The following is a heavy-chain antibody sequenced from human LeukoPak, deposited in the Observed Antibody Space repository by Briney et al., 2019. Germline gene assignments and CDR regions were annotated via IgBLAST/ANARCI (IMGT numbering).Heavy chain of an antibody. Sequence: SGTLSLTCTVSGGSISNYYWSWIRQPPGKGLEWIGYIYYSGSTNYNPSLKSRVTISVDTSKNQFSLKLSSVTAADTAVYYCARGYSSSWYVYWGQGALVTVSS. J-gene: IGHJ4*02. CDR3: ARGYSSSWYVY. CDR1: GGSISNYY. D-gene: IGHD6-13*01. CDR2: IYYSGST. V-gene: IGHV4-59*01.